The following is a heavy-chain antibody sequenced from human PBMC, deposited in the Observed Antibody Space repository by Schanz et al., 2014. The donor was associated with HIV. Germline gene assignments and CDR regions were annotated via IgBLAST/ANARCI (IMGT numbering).Heavy chain of an antibody. CDR1: GFDFGVYG. CDR2: IGHEGNDI. Sequence: QVQLVESGGGVVQPGGSLRLSCAASGFDFGVYGMHWVRQAPGKGPEWVTVIGHEGNDIHYVDSVVGRFSISRDNSKNTLYLQLGSLRTEDTAVYYCARDLNVGRHFDHWGQGTLVTVSS. CDR3: ARDLNVGRHFDH. V-gene: IGHV3-33*01. D-gene: IGHD1-26*01. J-gene: IGHJ4*02.